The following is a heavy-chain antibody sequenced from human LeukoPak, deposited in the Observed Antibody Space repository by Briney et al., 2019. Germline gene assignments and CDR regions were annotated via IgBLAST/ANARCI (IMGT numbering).Heavy chain of an antibody. CDR3: AIDAQRGFDYSNSLEH. CDR2: IWSDATNQ. Sequence: GGSLRLSCETSGFTFSHFGMHWVRQAPGKGLEWVAVIWSDATNQYYADSVKGRFTISRDNFRRTVSLEMNSLRAEDTAVYYCAIDAQRGFDYSNSLEHWGQGSLVIVSS. D-gene: IGHD4-11*01. V-gene: IGHV3-33*01. CDR1: GFTFSHFG. J-gene: IGHJ5*02.